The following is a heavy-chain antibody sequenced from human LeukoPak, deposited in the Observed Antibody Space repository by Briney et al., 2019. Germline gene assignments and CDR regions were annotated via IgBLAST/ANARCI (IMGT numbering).Heavy chain of an antibody. D-gene: IGHD2-15*01. CDR1: GFTFNSYA. Sequence: GGSLRLSCAASGFTFNSYAMYWVRQAPGKGLEWISGIFGSGGSPHYADSVKGRFTISRDNSQEIVYLQLDSLRVEDTALYYCGKTTVGYSSGRYPGWPVDYWGQGALVPVSS. CDR2: IFGSGGSP. CDR3: GKTTVGYSSGRYPGWPVDY. J-gene: IGHJ4*02. V-gene: IGHV3-23*01.